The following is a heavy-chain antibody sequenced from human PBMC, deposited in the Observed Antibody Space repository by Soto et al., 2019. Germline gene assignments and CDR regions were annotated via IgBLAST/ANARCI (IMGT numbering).Heavy chain of an antibody. Sequence: QVQLVQSVAEVKKPGSSVKVSCKASGCTFSSYAISWVRQAPGHGLEWMGGIIPIFGTENYAQKFQGRVTITADESTSTAYMALSSLRSEDTAVYYCAKDPGELLFSPGEIWGQGTLVTVSS. V-gene: IGHV1-69*01. D-gene: IGHD1-26*01. CDR2: IIPIFGTE. J-gene: IGHJ4*02. CDR1: GCTFSSYA. CDR3: AKDPGELLFSPGEI.